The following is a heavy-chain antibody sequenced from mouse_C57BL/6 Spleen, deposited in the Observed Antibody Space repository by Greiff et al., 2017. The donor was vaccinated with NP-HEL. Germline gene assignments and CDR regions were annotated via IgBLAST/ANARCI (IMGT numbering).Heavy chain of an antibody. CDR2: ISSGSSTI. Sequence: VQLVESGGGLVKPGGSLKLSRAASGFTFSDYGMHWVRQAPEKGLEWVAYISSGSSTIYYADTVKGRFTISRDNAKNTLFLQMTSLRSEDTAMYYCARWGYGSSYPYYYAMDYWGQGTSVTVSS. CDR3: ARWGYGSSYPYYYAMDY. V-gene: IGHV5-17*01. D-gene: IGHD1-1*01. J-gene: IGHJ4*01. CDR1: GFTFSDYG.